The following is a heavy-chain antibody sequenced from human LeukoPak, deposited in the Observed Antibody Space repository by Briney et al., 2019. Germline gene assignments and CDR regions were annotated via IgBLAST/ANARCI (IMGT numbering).Heavy chain of an antibody. CDR1: GGSISSGDYY. CDR2: IYTSGST. J-gene: IGHJ4*02. D-gene: IGHD6-6*01. V-gene: IGHV4-61*08. CDR3: ARLGIEARGYFDY. Sequence: TSETLSLTCTVSGGSISSGDYYWSWIRQPPGKGLEWIGYIYTSGSTSYNPSLKSRATISVDTSKNQFSLKLNSVTAADTAVYYCARLGIEARGYFDYWGQGTLVTVSS.